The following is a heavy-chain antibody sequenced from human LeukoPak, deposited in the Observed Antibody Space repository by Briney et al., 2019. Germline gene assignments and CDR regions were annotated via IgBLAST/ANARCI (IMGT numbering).Heavy chain of an antibody. CDR1: GGSISSGDYY. Sequence: SGTLSLTCTVSGGSISSGDYYWSWIRQPPGKGLEWIGYIYYSGSTYYNPSLKSRVTISVDTSKNQFSLKLSSVTAADTAVYYCARETWELLFDYWGQGTLVTVSS. V-gene: IGHV4-30-4*08. D-gene: IGHD1-26*01. J-gene: IGHJ4*02. CDR3: ARETWELLFDY. CDR2: IYYSGST.